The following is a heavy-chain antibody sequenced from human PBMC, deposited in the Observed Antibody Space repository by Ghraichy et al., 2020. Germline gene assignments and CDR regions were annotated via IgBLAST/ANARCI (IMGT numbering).Heavy chain of an antibody. D-gene: IGHD3-3*01. J-gene: IGHJ4*02. V-gene: IGHV4-34*01. Sequence: SETLSLTCAVYGGSFSGYYWSWIRQPPGKGLEWIGEINHSGSTNYNPSLKSRVTISVDTSKNQFSLKLSSVTAADTAVYYCAVGDFWSGYPLGYWGQGTLVTVSS. CDR3: AVGDFWSGYPLGY. CDR2: INHSGST. CDR1: GGSFSGYY.